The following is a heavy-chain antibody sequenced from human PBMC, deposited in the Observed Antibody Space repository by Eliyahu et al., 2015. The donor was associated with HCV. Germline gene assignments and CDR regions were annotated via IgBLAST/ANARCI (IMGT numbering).Heavy chain of an antibody. CDR2: INSDGSTR. CDR1: GFNXASXX. CDR3: FRAVDNGVDV. J-gene: IGHJ6*02. D-gene: IGHD2-15*01. Sequence: EAQLAQSEGGLVKPGGSLXLXCAASGFNXASXXMHWVRQVPGKGLVXLAHINSDGSTRNYVESVKGRFTISRDNARSTLFLQMDSLKVEDTGKYFCFRAVDNGVDVWGRGVTVIVS. V-gene: IGHV3-74*01.